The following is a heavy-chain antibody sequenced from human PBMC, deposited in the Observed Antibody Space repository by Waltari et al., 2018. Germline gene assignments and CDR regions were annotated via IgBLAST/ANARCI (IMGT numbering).Heavy chain of an antibody. J-gene: IGHJ2*01. V-gene: IGHV3-23*01. CDR1: GFTFSSYA. Sequence: EVQLLESGGGLVQPGGSLRLSCAASGFTFSSYAMSWVRQAPGKGLEWVSAISGSGGSTYYADSVKGRFTISRDNSKNTLYLQMNSLRAEDTAVYYCARERSGGFRDSTPSYWYFDLWGRGTLVTVSS. CDR2: ISGSGGST. CDR3: ARERSGGFRDSTPSYWYFDL. D-gene: IGHD3-10*01.